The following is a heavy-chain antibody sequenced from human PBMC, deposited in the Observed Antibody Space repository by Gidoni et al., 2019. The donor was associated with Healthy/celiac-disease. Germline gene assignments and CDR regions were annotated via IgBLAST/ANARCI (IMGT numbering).Heavy chain of an antibody. CDR1: GFTFSSYA. Sequence: QVQLVESGGGVVQPGRSLSLSCAASGFTFSSYAMHWVRQAPGKVLEWVAVISYDGSNKYYADSVKGRFTISRDNSKNTLYLQMNSLRAEDTAVYYCARDFLIPHDAFDIWGQGTMVTVSS. CDR2: ISYDGSNK. J-gene: IGHJ3*02. CDR3: ARDFLIPHDAFDI. V-gene: IGHV3-30*01. D-gene: IGHD2-2*02.